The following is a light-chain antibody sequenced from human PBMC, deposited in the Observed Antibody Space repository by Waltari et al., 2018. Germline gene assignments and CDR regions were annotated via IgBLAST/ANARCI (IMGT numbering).Light chain of an antibody. CDR1: QSVLYSPNKKNY. CDR2: WAF. CDR3: QQYYGPPLT. J-gene: IGKJ2*01. V-gene: IGKV4-1*01. Sequence: DIVMTQSPDSLAVSLGERATINCKSSQSVLYSPNKKNYLACYQQKPGQPPKLLIYWAFIRESGVPDRFSGSGSGSDFTLTITSLQAEDVAVYYCQQYYGPPLTFGQGTKVEI.